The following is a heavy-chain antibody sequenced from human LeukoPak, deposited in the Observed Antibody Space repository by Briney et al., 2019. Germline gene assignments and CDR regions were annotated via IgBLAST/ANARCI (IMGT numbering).Heavy chain of an antibody. CDR2: INSDGSST. D-gene: IGHD2-21*01. CDR3: ARFTHGGDFDY. Sequence: PGGSLSLSCAASGFTFRSYWMHWVRQATGKGLVWVSRINSDGSSTSYADSVKSRFTNNRDNSKNTLNLQMNSLRAEDTAGYYCARFTHGGDFDYWGQGTLVTVSS. V-gene: IGHV3-74*01. CDR1: GFTFRSYW. J-gene: IGHJ4*02.